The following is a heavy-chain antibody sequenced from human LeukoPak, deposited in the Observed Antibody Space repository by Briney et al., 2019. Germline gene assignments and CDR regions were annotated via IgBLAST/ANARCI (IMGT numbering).Heavy chain of an antibody. J-gene: IGHJ4*02. V-gene: IGHV3-74*03. CDR1: GFTFRNHW. D-gene: IGHD6-6*01. Sequence: GGSLRLSCAASGFTFRNHWMHWVRQTPGKGLVWVSRISSDGSSTTYADSVKGRFTISRDNAKNTLYLQMNNLRAEDTAMYYCARDQRVTGRPDIDYWGQGTQVIVSS. CDR3: ARDQRVTGRPDIDY. CDR2: ISSDGSST.